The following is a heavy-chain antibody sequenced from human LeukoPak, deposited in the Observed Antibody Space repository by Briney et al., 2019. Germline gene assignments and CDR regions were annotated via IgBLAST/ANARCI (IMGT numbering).Heavy chain of an antibody. Sequence: PGGSLRLSCAASGFTFSSYAMSWVRQAPGKELEWVSAISGSGGSTYYADSVKGRFTISRDNSKNTLYLQMNSLRAEDTAVYYCAKGPSGDFWSGYYISGTCFDYWGQGTLVTVSS. CDR3: AKGPSGDFWSGYYISGTCFDY. V-gene: IGHV3-23*01. D-gene: IGHD3-3*01. CDR1: GFTFSSYA. CDR2: ISGSGGST. J-gene: IGHJ4*02.